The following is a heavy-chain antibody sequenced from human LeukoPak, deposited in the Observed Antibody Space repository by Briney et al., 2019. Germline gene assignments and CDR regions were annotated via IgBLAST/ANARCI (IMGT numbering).Heavy chain of an antibody. D-gene: IGHD3-3*01. J-gene: IGHJ4*02. CDR3: AREVRDYDFWSGYYSDY. V-gene: IGHV1-18*01. CDR2: ISAYNGNT. CDR1: GYTFTSYG. Sequence: ASVKVSCKASGYTFTSYGISWVRQAPGQGLEWRGWISAYNGNTNYAQKLQGRVTMTTDTSTSTAYMELRSLRSDDTAVYYCAREVRDYDFWSGYYSDYWGQGTLVTVSS.